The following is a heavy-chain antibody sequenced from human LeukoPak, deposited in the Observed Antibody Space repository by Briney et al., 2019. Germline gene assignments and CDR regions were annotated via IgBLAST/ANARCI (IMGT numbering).Heavy chain of an antibody. Sequence: SETLSLTCTVSGGSISSYYWSWIRQPAGKGLEWIGYIYYSGSTNYNPSLKSRVTISVDTSKNQFSLKLSSVTAADTAVYYCARREYYYGSGSYYGVGWFDPWGQGTLVTVSS. CDR2: IYYSGST. CDR3: ARREYYYGSGSYYGVGWFDP. D-gene: IGHD3-10*01. CDR1: GGSISSYY. J-gene: IGHJ5*02. V-gene: IGHV4-59*01.